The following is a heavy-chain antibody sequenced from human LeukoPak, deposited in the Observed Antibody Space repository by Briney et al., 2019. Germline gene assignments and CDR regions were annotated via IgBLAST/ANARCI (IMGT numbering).Heavy chain of an antibody. J-gene: IGHJ4*02. CDR2: IIPILGIA. CDR3: ARDERSTAMVDY. Sequence: SVKVSCKASGGTFSSYAISWVRQAPGQGLEWMGRIIPILGIANYAQKFQGRVTITADKSTSTAYMELSSLRSEDTAVYYCARDERSTAMVDYWGQGTLVTVSS. CDR1: GGTFSSYA. V-gene: IGHV1-69*04. D-gene: IGHD5-18*01.